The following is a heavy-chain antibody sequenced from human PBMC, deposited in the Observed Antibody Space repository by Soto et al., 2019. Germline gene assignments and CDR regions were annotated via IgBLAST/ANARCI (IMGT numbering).Heavy chain of an antibody. CDR3: AKTLYYDSSGYYLGDAFDI. CDR1: GFTFSSYA. J-gene: IGHJ3*02. D-gene: IGHD3-22*01. CDR2: ISGSAGST. Sequence: EVQVLESGGGLVQPGGSLRLSCAASGFTFSSYAMSWVRQAPGKGLEWVSAISGSAGSTDYADSVKGRFTISRDNSKNTLYLQMNSLRAEDTAVYYCAKTLYYDSSGYYLGDAFDIWGQGTMVTVSS. V-gene: IGHV3-23*01.